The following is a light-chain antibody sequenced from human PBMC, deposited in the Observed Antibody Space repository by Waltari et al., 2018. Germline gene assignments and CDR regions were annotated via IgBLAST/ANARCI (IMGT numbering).Light chain of an antibody. V-gene: IGKV1-NL1*01. CDR3: QQYDTVPHT. Sequence: DIQMTQSPSSLSASVGDRVTITCRASLGISNSLAWYQQKPGKAPKLLLYAASRLERGVPSSVSGSGSGTDYTLTFSSLQPEDFATYYCQQYDTVPHTFGQAAKVEI. CDR1: LGISNS. CDR2: AAS. J-gene: IGKJ1*01.